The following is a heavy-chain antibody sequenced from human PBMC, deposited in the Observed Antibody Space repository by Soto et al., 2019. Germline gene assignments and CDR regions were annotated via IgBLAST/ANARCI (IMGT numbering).Heavy chain of an antibody. CDR3: ANTERYGHGFSLDY. D-gene: IGHD5-18*01. J-gene: IGHJ4*02. CDR2: IYWDDDK. Sequence: QITLKESGPTLVKPTQTLTLTCTFSGFSLSTSGVGVGWIRQPPGKALEFLALIYWDDDKRYSPSLKSRLTITKDTYKNQVVLTMTNVDAMDTATYDWANTERYGHGFSLDYWGQGTLVTVSS. CDR1: GFSLSTSGVG. V-gene: IGHV2-5*02.